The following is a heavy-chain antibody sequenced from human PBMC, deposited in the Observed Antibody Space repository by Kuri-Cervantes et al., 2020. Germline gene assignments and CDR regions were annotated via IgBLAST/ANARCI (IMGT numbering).Heavy chain of an antibody. V-gene: IGHV4-34*01. CDR3: ARAGTYGSGSSLPLDY. CDR1: GGSFSGYY. CDR2: INHSGGT. Sequence: SETLSLTCAVYGGSFSGYYWSWIRQPPGKGLEWIGEINHSGGTNYNPSLKSRVTISVDTSKNQFSLKLSSVTAADTAVYYCARAGTYGSGSSLPLDYWGQGTLVTVSS. J-gene: IGHJ4*02. D-gene: IGHD3-10*01.